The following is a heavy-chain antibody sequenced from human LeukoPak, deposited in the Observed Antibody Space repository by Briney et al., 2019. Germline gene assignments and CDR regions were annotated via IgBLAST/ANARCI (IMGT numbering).Heavy chain of an antibody. J-gene: IGHJ5*02. CDR1: GYSIGSGYH. D-gene: IGHD4-11*01. CDR2: IYHSGST. Sequence: PSETLSLTCAVSGYSIGSGYHWGWIRQPPGKGLEWIGSIYHSGSTYYNPSLKSRVTVSLDTSKNQFSLNLTSVTAAGTAVYYCARAPTSSNYHWFDPWGQGTLVTVSS. CDR3: ARAPTSSNYHWFDP. V-gene: IGHV4-38-2*01.